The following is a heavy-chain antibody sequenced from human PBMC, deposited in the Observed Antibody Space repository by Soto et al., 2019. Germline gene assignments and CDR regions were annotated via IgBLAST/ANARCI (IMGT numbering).Heavy chain of an antibody. V-gene: IGHV1-18*01. CDR2: ISADNGNT. CDR3: ARDGYFDH. J-gene: IGHJ4*02. Sequence: QVQLVQSGAEVKKPGASVKVSCKASGYTFTSYGIGCARQAPGQGHEWMRWISADNGNTNYAQKLQGRVTMTTDTPTSTAQMELRSLRSDDTAVYYCARDGYFDHWGQGNLFTVYS. CDR1: GYTFTSYG.